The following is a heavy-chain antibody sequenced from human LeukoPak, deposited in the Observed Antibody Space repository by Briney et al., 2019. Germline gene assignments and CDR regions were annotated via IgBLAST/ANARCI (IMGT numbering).Heavy chain of an antibody. V-gene: IGHV3-15*01. CDR3: TTGGGTYDY. Sequence: GGSLRLSCAASGFTFSSYGMSWVRQAPGKGPEWVGRIRRKTDGGTTDYAAPVKGRFTISRDDSKNALYLQMNSLKAEDTAMYYCTTGGGTYDYWGQGTLVTVSS. J-gene: IGHJ4*02. CDR1: GFTFSSYG. CDR2: IRRKTDGGTT. D-gene: IGHD3-16*01.